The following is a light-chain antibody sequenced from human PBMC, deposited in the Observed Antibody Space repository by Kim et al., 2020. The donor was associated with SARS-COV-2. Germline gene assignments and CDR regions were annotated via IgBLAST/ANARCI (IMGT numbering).Light chain of an antibody. CDR2: EVT. V-gene: IGLV2-8*01. J-gene: IGLJ2*01. Sequence: GQSVTISCTGISSDAGGFKYVSWYQQLPGKAPRLIIYEVTKRSSGVPDRFSASQSGSTASLTVSGLQAEDEADYYCTSYAGSNNLLFGGGTQLTVL. CDR1: SSDAGGFKY. CDR3: TSYAGSNNLL.